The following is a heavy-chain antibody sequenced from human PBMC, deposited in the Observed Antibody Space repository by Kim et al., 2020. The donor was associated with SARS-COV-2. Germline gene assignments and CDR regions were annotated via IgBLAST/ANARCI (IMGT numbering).Heavy chain of an antibody. V-gene: IGHV3-23*01. D-gene: IGHD2-15*01. CDR3: AKDRLGYCSGGSCYPEFAFDI. CDR1: GFTFSSYA. CDR2: ISGIGGST. J-gene: IGHJ3*02. Sequence: GGSLRLSCAASGFTFSSYAMSWVRQAPEKGLEWVSAISGIGGSTYYADSVKGRFTISRDNSKNTLYLQMNSLRAEDTAVYYCAKDRLGYCSGGSCYPEFAFDIWGQGTMVTVSS.